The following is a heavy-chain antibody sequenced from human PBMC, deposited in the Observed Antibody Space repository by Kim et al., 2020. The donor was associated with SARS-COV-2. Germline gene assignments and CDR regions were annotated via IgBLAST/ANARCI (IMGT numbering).Heavy chain of an antibody. CDR3: ARVPFGDLSAYYFDL. J-gene: IGHJ4*02. Sequence: GGSLRLSCAASGFTFSDSYMTWIRQAPGKGLEGVSYIISSGSYVNYEDSVKGRFTISRDNPKNSLYLQMSSLRAEDTALYYCARVPFGDLSAYYFDLWGQGTLVTVSS. D-gene: IGHD3-10*01. CDR2: IISSGSYV. CDR1: GFTFSDSY. V-gene: IGHV3-11*01.